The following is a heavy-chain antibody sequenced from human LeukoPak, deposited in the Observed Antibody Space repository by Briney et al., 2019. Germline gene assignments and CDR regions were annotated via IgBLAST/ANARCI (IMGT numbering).Heavy chain of an antibody. CDR1: GFTFSNAW. D-gene: IGHD3-10*01. V-gene: IGHV3-15*05. CDR3: TTQVRGVTFDY. J-gene: IGHJ4*02. Sequence: PGGSLRLSCAASGFTFSNAWMTWVRQAPGKGLEWIGRIKSKAHGGTTDYAAPVKGRFTISRDDSKNTLYLQMNSLETEDTAMYFCTTQVRGVTFDYWAREPWSPSPQ. CDR2: IKSKAHGGTT.